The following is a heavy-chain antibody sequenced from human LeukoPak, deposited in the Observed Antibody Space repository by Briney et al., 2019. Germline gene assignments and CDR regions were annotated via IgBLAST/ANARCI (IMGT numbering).Heavy chain of an antibody. D-gene: IGHD6-6*01. CDR3: ARGKQLVKRRWFDP. Sequence: KSSETLSLTCAVYGGSFSGYYWSWIRRPPGKGLEWIGEINHSGSTNYNPSLKSRVTISVDTSKNQFSLKLSSVTAADTAVYYCARGKQLVKRRWFDPWGQGTLVTVSS. J-gene: IGHJ5*02. V-gene: IGHV4-34*01. CDR1: GGSFSGYY. CDR2: INHSGST.